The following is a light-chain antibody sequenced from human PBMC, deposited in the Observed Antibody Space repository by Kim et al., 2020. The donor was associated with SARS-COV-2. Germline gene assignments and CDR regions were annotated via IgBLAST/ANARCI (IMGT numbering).Light chain of an antibody. CDR3: MQGVESAS. V-gene: IGKV2-28*01. J-gene: IGKJ4*01. CDR1: QSLLHSNGYTY. Sequence: DIVMTQSPLSLPVTPGEPASMSCRSSQSLLHSNGYTYLDWYLQKPGQPPQLLIYLGSNRASGVPDRFSGSGSGTDFTLKISRVEAEDVGIYYCMQGVESASFGGGTKVDIK. CDR2: LGS.